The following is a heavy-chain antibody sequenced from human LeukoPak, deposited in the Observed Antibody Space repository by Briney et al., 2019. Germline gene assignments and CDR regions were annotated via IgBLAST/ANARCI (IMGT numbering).Heavy chain of an antibody. Sequence: SETLSLTCAVSGGSISSGDYSWSWIRQPPGKGLEWIGYMYYSGSTYSNLSLKSRVTISVDTSKNQFSLKLSSVTAADTAVYYCARGQRKFKTGYSYGYSTYYFDYWGQGTLVTVSS. D-gene: IGHD5-18*01. CDR1: GGSISSGDYS. J-gene: IGHJ4*02. CDR3: ARGQRKFKTGYSYGYSTYYFDY. V-gene: IGHV4-30-4*07. CDR2: MYYSGST.